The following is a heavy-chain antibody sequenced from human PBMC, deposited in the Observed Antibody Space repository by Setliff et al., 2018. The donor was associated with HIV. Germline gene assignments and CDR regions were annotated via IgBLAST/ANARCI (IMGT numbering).Heavy chain of an antibody. CDR1: GFTFSASP. V-gene: IGHV3-73*01. J-gene: IGHJ4*02. Sequence: LRLSCAASGFTFSASPIHWVRQASGKGLEWLGRIKTRADNYATAYAASVKGRFTISRDDSMNTAYLQMNSLKIEDTAVYYCTRPQYFYDIGGSDYWGQGTLVTVSS. CDR3: TRPQYFYDIGGSDY. CDR2: IKTRADNYAT. D-gene: IGHD3-22*01.